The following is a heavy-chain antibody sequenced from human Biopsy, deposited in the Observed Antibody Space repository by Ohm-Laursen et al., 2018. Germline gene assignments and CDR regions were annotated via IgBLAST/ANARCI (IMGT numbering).Heavy chain of an antibody. V-gene: IGHV4-31*02. CDR2: IHYMGST. CDR3: ARDYGSGSLFDP. CDR1: GDSISGGGYY. D-gene: IGHD2-15*01. Sequence: SDTLSLTWTVSGDSISGGGYYWSWIRQHPGKGLEWIGYIHYMGSTNYNPSLKSRVTISVDTSKNQFSLRLTSVTAADTAIYYCARDYGSGSLFDPWGQGTLVTVSS. J-gene: IGHJ5*02.